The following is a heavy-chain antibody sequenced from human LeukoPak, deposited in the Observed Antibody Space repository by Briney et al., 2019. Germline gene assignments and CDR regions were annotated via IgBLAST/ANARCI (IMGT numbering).Heavy chain of an antibody. CDR1: GASISGGTYY. J-gene: IGHJ4*02. V-gene: IGHV4-39*01. CDR2: IYYTGGT. CDR3: ARRGGSGRAFDY. D-gene: IGHD1-26*01. Sequence: SETLSLTCSVSGASISGGTYYWGWIRQPPGKGLEWIGSIYYTGGTYDNPSLKSRVTISVDTSKNQFSLKLSSVTAADTAVYYCARRGGSGRAFDYWGQGTLVTVSS.